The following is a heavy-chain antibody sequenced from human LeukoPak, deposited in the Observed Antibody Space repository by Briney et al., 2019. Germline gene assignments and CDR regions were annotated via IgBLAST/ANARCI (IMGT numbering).Heavy chain of an antibody. CDR2: IYYLGST. D-gene: IGHD2-2*01. Sequence: SSETLSLTCTVSGGSISSSSYYWGWIRQPPGKGLEWVASIYYLGSTYYNPSLKSPFTISVDTSKNQSSLKLSSVTAADTAVYYWARLGRYCSSASCYGFDPWGQGTLVTVSS. J-gene: IGHJ5*02. V-gene: IGHV4-39*01. CDR3: ARLGRYCSSASCYGFDP. CDR1: GGSISSSSYY.